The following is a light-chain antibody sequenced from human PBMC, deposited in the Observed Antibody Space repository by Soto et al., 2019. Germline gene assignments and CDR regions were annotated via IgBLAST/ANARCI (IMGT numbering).Light chain of an antibody. CDR1: QGISNW. CDR3: LQDYNYPVN. J-gene: IGKJ2*01. V-gene: IGKV1-12*01. Sequence: DIQMTQSPSSVSASVGDRVTITCRASQGISNWLAWYQQKPGEAPKLLISAASSLQSGVPSRFSGSGSATDFTLTISSLQPEDSAAYYCLQDYNYPVNFSQGTKVDIK. CDR2: AAS.